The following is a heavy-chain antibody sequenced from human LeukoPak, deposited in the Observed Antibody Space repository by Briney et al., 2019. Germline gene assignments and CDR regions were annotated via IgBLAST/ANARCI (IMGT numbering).Heavy chain of an antibody. V-gene: IGHV3-73*01. CDR3: AELGITMIGGV. D-gene: IGHD3-10*02. CDR2: IRSKANSYAT. Sequence: GGSLRLSCAASGSTFSGSAMHWVRQASGKGLEWVGRIRSKANSYATAYAASVKGRFTISRDDSKNTAYLQMISLRAEDTAVYYCAELGITMIGGVWGKGTTVTISS. CDR1: GSTFSGSA. J-gene: IGHJ6*04.